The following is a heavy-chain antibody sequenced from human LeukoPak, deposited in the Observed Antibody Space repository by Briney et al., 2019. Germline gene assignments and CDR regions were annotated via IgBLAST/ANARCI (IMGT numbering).Heavy chain of an antibody. CDR1: GDSISNSAYY. CDR2: ITNTGNT. V-gene: IGHV4-39*01. J-gene: IGHJ6*02. Sequence: SETLSLTCTVSGDSISNSAYYWVGIRQPPGKGLEWIGTITNTGNTYSNPSLKSRVTISIDTSKTQISLKLTSVTAADTAVFYCARKTPGTSVDVWGQGTPVTVSS. CDR3: ARKTPGTSVDV. D-gene: IGHD3-10*01.